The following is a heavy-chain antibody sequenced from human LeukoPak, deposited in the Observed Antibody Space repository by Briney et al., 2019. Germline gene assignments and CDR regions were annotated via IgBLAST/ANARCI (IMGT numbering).Heavy chain of an antibody. CDR3: ARHTITIFGVGQNWFDP. D-gene: IGHD3-3*01. V-gene: IGHV4-34*01. CDR1: GGSFSGYY. CDR2: INHSGST. J-gene: IGHJ5*02. Sequence: SETLSLTCAVYGGSFSGYYWSWIRQPPGKGLEWIGEINHSGSTNYNPSLKSRVTISVDTSKNHFSLKLSSVTAADTAVYYCARHTITIFGVGQNWFDPWGQGTLVTVSS.